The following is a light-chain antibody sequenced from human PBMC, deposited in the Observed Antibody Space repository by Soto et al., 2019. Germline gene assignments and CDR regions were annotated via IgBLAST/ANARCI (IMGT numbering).Light chain of an antibody. CDR1: QGISSW. Sequence: DIQMTQSPSFVSASVGERVTITCRASQGISSWLAWYQHKPGRAPKLLIHAASSLESGVPSRFSGSGSGTDFTRTISSLQPEEFATYYCQQTTSFPLNFGGGTKVEIK. J-gene: IGKJ4*01. V-gene: IGKV1-12*01. CDR2: AAS. CDR3: QQTTSFPLN.